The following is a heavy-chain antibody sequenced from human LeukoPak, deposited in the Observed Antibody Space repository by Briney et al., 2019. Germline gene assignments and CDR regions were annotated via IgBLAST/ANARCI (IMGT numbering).Heavy chain of an antibody. CDR3: ERRGDESSGWGDHDF. CDR2: IGGSGDKT. V-gene: IGHV3-23*01. D-gene: IGHD6-19*01. Sequence: GGSLRLSCAASGFTFNRNAISWVRQAPGKGLEWVSTIGGSGDKTFYADSVKGRFTISRDNSKNMVHLQMNSLTGEDTALYYCERRGDESSGWGDHDFWGQGALVTVSS. CDR1: GFTFNRNA. J-gene: IGHJ4*02.